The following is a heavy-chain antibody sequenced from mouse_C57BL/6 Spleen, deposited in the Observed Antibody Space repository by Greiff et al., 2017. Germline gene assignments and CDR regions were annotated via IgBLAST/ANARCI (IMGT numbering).Heavy chain of an antibody. D-gene: IGHD2-5*01. CDR1: GYTFTSYW. CDR2: IHPNSGST. CDR3: ARRGNYSNYVWYFDV. J-gene: IGHJ1*03. V-gene: IGHV1-64*01. Sequence: QVQLQQPGAELVKPGASVKLSCKASGYTFTSYWMHWVKQRPGQGLEWIGMIHPNSGSTNYNEKFKSKATLTVDKSSSTAYMQLSSLTSEDSAVYYCARRGNYSNYVWYFDVWGTGTTVTVSS.